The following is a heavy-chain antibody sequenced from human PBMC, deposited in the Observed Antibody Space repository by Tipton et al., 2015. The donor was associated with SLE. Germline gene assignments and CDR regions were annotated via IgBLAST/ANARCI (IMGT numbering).Heavy chain of an antibody. CDR1: GDSISSYY. V-gene: IGHV4-59*12. CDR3: ARETAASHLPDF. CDR2: IYYSGST. J-gene: IGHJ4*02. D-gene: IGHD6-13*01. Sequence: TLSLTCTVSGDSISSYYWSWIRQPPGKGLEWIGYIYYSGSTNYNPSLKSRVTISVDTSKNQFSLKLSSVTAADTAVYYCARETAASHLPDFWGQGTLVTVSS.